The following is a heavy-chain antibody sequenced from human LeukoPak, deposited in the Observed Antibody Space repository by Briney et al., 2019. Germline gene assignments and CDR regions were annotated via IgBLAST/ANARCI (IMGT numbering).Heavy chain of an antibody. CDR1: GFTFGNYA. CDR2: IRSKPYGGTA. Sequence: PGGSLRLSCTASGFTFGNYAVTWVRQAPGKGLEWVGFIRSKPYGGTAEYAASVQGRFTISRDDSKTIAYLQMNGLKTEDTAVYYCSRYGFVGADFDYWGRGTLVTVSS. CDR3: SRYGFVGADFDY. J-gene: IGHJ4*02. V-gene: IGHV3-49*04. D-gene: IGHD1-26*01.